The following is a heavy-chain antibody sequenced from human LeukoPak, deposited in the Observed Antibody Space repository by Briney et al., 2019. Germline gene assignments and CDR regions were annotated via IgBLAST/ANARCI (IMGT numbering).Heavy chain of an antibody. CDR3: ARDSTVKRVFDY. CDR2: IYYSGST. CDR1: GGSISSGGYY. V-gene: IGHV4-31*03. D-gene: IGHD4-17*01. J-gene: IGHJ4*02. Sequence: PSQTLSLTCTVSGGSISSGGYYWSWIRQHPGKGLEWIGYIYYSGSTYYNPSLKSRVTISVDTSKNQFPLKLSSVTAADTAVYYCARDSTVKRVFDYWGQGTLVTVSS.